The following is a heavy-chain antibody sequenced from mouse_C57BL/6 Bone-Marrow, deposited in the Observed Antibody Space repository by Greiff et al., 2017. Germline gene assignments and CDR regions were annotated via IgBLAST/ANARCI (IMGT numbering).Heavy chain of an antibody. V-gene: IGHV1-47*01. D-gene: IGHD1-1*01. J-gene: IGHJ3*01. CDR1: GYTFTTYP. Sequence: QVQQQSGAELVKPGASVKMSCKASGYTFTTYPIEWMKQNHGKSLEWIGNFHPYNDDTKYNEKFKGKATLTVEKSSSTVYLELSRLTSDDSAVYYCARRYYYGSSAFAYWGQGTLVTVSA. CDR2: FHPYNDDT. CDR3: ARRYYYGSSAFAY.